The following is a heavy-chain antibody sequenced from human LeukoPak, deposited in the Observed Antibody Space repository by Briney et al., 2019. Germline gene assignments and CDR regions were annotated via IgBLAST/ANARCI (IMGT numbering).Heavy chain of an antibody. CDR3: TTGNWGPH. Sequence: GGSLRLSCAASGFTFSDHYMDWVRQAPGKGLEWVGRIKNRANSYTTEYAASVTGRFTISRDDSKNSLYLQMNSLKTEDTAVYYCTTGNWGPHWGQGTLVTVSS. V-gene: IGHV3-72*01. D-gene: IGHD7-27*01. J-gene: IGHJ4*02. CDR1: GFTFSDHY. CDR2: IKNRANSYTT.